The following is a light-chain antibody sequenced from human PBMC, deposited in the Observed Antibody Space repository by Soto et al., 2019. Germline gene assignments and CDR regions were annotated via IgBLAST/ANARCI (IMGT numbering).Light chain of an antibody. CDR1: QSVNNN. J-gene: IGKJ1*01. CDR2: GAS. Sequence: ELVMTQTPPTRAVSPVDVATRGCLASQSVNNNLAWYQQKPGQVPRLLIYGASTRATGIPARFRGSGSGTEFTLTLSSLQSEDFAVYYCEQSNKWPWRFGRGTKVDI. CDR3: EQSNKWPWR. V-gene: IGKV3-15*01.